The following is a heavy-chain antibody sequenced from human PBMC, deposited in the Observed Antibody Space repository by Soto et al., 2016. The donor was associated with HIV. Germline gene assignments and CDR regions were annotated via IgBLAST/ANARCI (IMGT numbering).Heavy chain of an antibody. Sequence: EVRLVESGGGLVQPGGSLKLSCAASGFTFSGSALHWVRQASGKGLEWVGRIKSKANNYATAYGESVKGRFTISRDDSKSAAYLQMNSLKTEDTAVYYCTTLLAQTGARDYWGQGTLVTVSS. J-gene: IGHJ4*02. CDR1: GFTFSGSA. D-gene: IGHD7-27*01. CDR2: IKSKANNYAT. CDR3: TTLLAQTGARDY. V-gene: IGHV3-73*01.